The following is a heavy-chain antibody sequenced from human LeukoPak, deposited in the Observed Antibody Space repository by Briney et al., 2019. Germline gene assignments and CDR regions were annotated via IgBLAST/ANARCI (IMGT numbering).Heavy chain of an antibody. CDR1: GYTFTSYD. CDR3: ARAVDITMVRGVKGDYFDY. Sequence: ASVTVSCKASGYTFTSYDINWVRQATGQGLEWMGLMNPNSGNTGYAQKFQGRVTMTRNTSISTAYMELSSLRSEDTAVYYCARAVDITMVRGVKGDYFDYWGQGTLVTVSS. J-gene: IGHJ4*02. D-gene: IGHD3-10*01. V-gene: IGHV1-8*01. CDR2: MNPNSGNT.